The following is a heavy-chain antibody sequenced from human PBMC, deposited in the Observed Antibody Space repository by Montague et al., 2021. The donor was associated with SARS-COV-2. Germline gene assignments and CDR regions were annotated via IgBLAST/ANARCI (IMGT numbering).Heavy chain of an antibody. CDR1: RDSISTIINF. J-gene: IGHJ4*02. Sequence: SETLSLTCTFSRDSISTIINFWAWLRQPPGKGLEWIGSISYTGLTFYNPSLKSRVTISVDTSKNQFSLKVNSVTAADTAVYYCARSGDPGTTGTYENWGQGTMVTVSS. CDR2: ISYTGLT. CDR3: ARSGDPGTTGTYEN. V-gene: IGHV4-39*07. D-gene: IGHD4-17*01.